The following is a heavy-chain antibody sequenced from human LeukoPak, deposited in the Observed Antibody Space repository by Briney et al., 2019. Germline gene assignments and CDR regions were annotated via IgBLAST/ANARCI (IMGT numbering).Heavy chain of an antibody. CDR3: ARGLYYGSDGGIFDY. CDR2: VGTAGDT. Sequence: GGSLRLSCAASGFTFSSYDMHWVRQGPGKGLEWVPGVGTAGDTYYPGSVKGRFTISRENAKNSLYLQMNSLRAGDTAVYYCARGLYYGSDGGIFDYWGQGTLVTVSS. V-gene: IGHV3-13*04. D-gene: IGHD3-10*01. CDR1: GFTFSSYD. J-gene: IGHJ4*02.